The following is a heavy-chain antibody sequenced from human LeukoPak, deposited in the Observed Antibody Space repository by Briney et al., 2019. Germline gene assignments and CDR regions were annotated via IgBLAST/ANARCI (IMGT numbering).Heavy chain of an antibody. V-gene: IGHV7-4-1*02. J-gene: IGHJ6*03. Sequence: ASVKVSCKVSGYTFTSYAMNWVRQAPGQGLEWMGWINTNTGNPTYAQGFTGRFVFSLDTSVSTAYLQISSLKAEDTAVYYCAREHSSSWYTYYYYYMDVWGKGTTVTVSS. CDR1: GYTFTSYA. D-gene: IGHD6-13*01. CDR3: AREHSSSWYTYYYYYMDV. CDR2: INTNTGNP.